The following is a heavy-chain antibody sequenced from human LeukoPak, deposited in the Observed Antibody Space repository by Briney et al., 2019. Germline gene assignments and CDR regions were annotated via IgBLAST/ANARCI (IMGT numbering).Heavy chain of an antibody. CDR1: GGSISSYY. D-gene: IGHD6-13*01. CDR2: IYTSGST. CDR3: ARDHGIAAAGPLDY. Sequence: SETLSLTCTVSGGSISSYYWSWIRQPAGKGLEWIGRIYTSGSTNYNPSLKSRVTMSVDTSKNQFSLKLSSVTAADTAVYYCARDHGIAAAGPLDYWGQGTLVTVSS. V-gene: IGHV4-4*07. J-gene: IGHJ4*02.